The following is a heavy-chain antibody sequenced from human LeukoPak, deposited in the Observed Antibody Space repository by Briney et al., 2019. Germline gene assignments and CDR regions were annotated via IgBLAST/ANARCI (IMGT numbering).Heavy chain of an antibody. CDR2: MWYDGSNK. D-gene: IGHD3-16*01. Sequence: GRSLRLSCAASGFTFSSYGMHWVRQAPGKGLEWVAVMWYDGSNKYYADSVKGRFTISRDNSKNTLYLQMNSLRAEDTAVYFCARGGGLDVWGQGATVTVSS. CDR1: GFTFSSYG. J-gene: IGHJ6*02. V-gene: IGHV3-33*01. CDR3: ARGGGLDV.